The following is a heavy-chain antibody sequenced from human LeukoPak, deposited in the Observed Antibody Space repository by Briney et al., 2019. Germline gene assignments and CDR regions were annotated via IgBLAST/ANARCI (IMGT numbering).Heavy chain of an antibody. Sequence: SETLSLTCTVSVGSISSYYWSWIRQPPGKGLEWIGYIYYRGSTNYNPSLKSRVTIAVDTSKNQCSLKLSSVTAADTAVYYCARAIYGDPYYFDYWGQGTLVTVSS. J-gene: IGHJ4*02. CDR2: IYYRGST. V-gene: IGHV4-59*01. CDR3: ARAIYGDPYYFDY. CDR1: VGSISSYY. D-gene: IGHD4-17*01.